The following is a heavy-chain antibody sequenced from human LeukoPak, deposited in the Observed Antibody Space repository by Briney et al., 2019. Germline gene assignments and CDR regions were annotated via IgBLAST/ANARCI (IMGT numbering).Heavy chain of an antibody. V-gene: IGHV3-23*01. CDR3: AKQAGPSYYYSMDV. Sequence: GGSLRLSCAASGFTFSSYAMSWVRQAPGKGLEWVAAISGSGVSTYYADSVKGRFTISRDNSKNTLHLQMNSLRPEDTAVYYCAKQAGPSYYYSMDVWGKGTTVTVSS. CDR1: GFTFSSYA. J-gene: IGHJ6*03. CDR2: ISGSGVST.